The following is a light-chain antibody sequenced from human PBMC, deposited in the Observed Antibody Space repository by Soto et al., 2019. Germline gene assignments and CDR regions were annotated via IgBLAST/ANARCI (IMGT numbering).Light chain of an antibody. V-gene: IGLV1-40*01. J-gene: IGLJ2*01. Sequence: QSVLTQPPSVSGAPGQRVTISCTGSSSNIGAGYDVHWYQQLPGTAPKLLIYGNTNRPSGVPDRFSGSKSGTSASLAITGLQAEDEAEYYCHCYYSRLSISGVFGGGTKVTVL. CDR1: SSNIGAGYD. CDR3: HCYYSRLSISGV. CDR2: GNT.